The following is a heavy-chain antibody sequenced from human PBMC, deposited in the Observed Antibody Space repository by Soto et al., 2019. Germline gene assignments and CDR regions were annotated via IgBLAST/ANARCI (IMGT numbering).Heavy chain of an antibody. Sequence: GGSLRLSCAASGFIFSSYAMSWVRQAPGKGLEWVSAISGSGGSTYYADSVKGRFTISRDNSKNTLYLQMNSLRAEDTAVYYCAKHIVVVVAAPPGVDYWGQGTLVTVS. CDR2: ISGSGGST. CDR1: GFIFSSYA. V-gene: IGHV3-23*01. CDR3: AKHIVVVVAAPPGVDY. D-gene: IGHD2-15*01. J-gene: IGHJ4*02.